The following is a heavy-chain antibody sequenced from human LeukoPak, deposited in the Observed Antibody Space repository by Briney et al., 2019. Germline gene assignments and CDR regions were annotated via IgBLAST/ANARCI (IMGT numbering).Heavy chain of an antibody. V-gene: IGHV1-8*03. J-gene: IGHJ6*03. CDR3: ARGLVGATYYYYYYMDV. D-gene: IGHD1-26*01. CDR1: GYTFTSYD. CDR2: MNPNSGNT. Sequence: ASVKVSCKASGYTFTSYDINWVRQATGQGLEWMGCMNPNSGNTGYAQKFQGRVTITRNTSISTAYMELSSLRSEDTAVYYCARGLVGATYYYYYYMDVWGKGTTVTVSS.